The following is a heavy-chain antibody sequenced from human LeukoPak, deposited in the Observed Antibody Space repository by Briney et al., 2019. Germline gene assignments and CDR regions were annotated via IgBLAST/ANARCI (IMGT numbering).Heavy chain of an antibody. J-gene: IGHJ6*03. CDR2: MNPNRGNT. Sequence: GASVKVSCKASGYTFTSYDINWVRQATGQGLEWMGWMNPNRGNTGYAQKFQGRVTITRNTSISTAYMELSSLRSEDTAVYYCARGRRTVVTPGYYYYYMDVWGKGTTVTVSS. CDR1: GYTFTSYD. V-gene: IGHV1-8*03. CDR3: ARGRRTVVTPGYYYYYMDV. D-gene: IGHD4-23*01.